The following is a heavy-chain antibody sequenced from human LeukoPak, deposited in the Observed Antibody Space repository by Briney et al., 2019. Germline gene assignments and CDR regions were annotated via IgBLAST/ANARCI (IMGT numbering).Heavy chain of an antibody. J-gene: IGHJ4*02. CDR1: GYRVSRNSST. CDR3: SREDPSGYSNV. Sequence: SQTLSLTCVISGYRVSRNSSTWKWLRQSPSRGLEWLGRTYYRSKWYHNYAVSVESRITINPDTSKNQFSLQLTFVTPEDTAMYYCSREDPSGYSNVWGQGTLVTVSS. D-gene: IGHD6-13*01. CDR2: TYYRSKWYH. V-gene: IGHV6-1*01.